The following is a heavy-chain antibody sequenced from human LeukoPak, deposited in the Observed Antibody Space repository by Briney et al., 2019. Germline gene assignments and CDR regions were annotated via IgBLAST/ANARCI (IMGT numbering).Heavy chain of an antibody. CDR2: IYSGGST. V-gene: IGHV3-66*01. D-gene: IGHD6-19*01. J-gene: IGHJ5*02. CDR3: ARAWTSSGWYGGDWFDP. CDR1: GFTVSSSY. Sequence: GGSLRLSCAASGFTVSSSYMTWVRQAPGRGLEWVSVIYSGGSTYYADSVKGRFTISRDNSKNTVYLEMNSLRAEDTAVYCCARAWTSSGWYGGDWFDPWGQGTLVTVSS.